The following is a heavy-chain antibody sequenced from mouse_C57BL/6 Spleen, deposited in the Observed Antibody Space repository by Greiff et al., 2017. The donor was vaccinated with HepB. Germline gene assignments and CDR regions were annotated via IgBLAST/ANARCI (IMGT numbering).Heavy chain of an antibody. CDR2: IDPSDSYT. V-gene: IGHV1-50*01. J-gene: IGHJ4*01. Sequence: VQLQQPGAELVKPGASVKLSCKASGYTFTSYWMQWVKQRPGQGLEWIGEIDPSDSYTNYNQKFKGKATLTVDTSSSTAYMQRSSLTSEDSAVYYCARNGDYGSSFYYAMDYWGQGTSVTVSS. D-gene: IGHD1-1*01. CDR3: ARNGDYGSSFYYAMDY. CDR1: GYTFTSYW.